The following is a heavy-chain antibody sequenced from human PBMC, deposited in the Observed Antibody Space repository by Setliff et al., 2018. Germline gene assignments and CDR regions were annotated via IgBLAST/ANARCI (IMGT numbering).Heavy chain of an antibody. CDR1: GGSISTYY. V-gene: IGHV4-4*07. CDR3: ARMSGFQYMDV. Sequence: KPSETLSLTCTVSGGSISTYYWSWIRRPAGKGLEWIGRVFVSGSTNYNPSLKSRVTMSVDASKRQFSLKLTSVTAADTAVYYCARMSGFQYMDVWGKGTTVTV. CDR2: VFVSGST. J-gene: IGHJ6*03. D-gene: IGHD3-3*01.